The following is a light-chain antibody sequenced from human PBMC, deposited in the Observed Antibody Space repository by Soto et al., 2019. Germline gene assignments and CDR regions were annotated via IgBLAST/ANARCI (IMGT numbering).Light chain of an antibody. J-gene: IGKJ1*01. CDR1: QSITTY. V-gene: IGKV1-39*01. Sequence: DIQMTQSPSSLSASVGDRVTITCRASQSITTYLNWYQQKPGKAPKLLIYGASTLQSGVPSRFSGSGSGTDFTLMISSLQPEDFATYYCQQSDSIPRTFGEGTRVDVK. CDR2: GAS. CDR3: QQSDSIPRT.